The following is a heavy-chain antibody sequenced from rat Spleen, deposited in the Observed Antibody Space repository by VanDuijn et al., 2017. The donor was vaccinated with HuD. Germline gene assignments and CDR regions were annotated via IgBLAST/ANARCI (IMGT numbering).Heavy chain of an antibody. D-gene: IGHD1-9*01. J-gene: IGHJ2*01. V-gene: IGHV5-31*01. CDR3: TREGGYYGYNYPYYFDY. CDR2: ITNTGANT. CDR1: GFTINNYW. Sequence: EVQLVESGGGLVQPGRSLKLSCVASGFTINNYWMTWIRQAPGKGLEWVASITNTGANTYYPDSVKGRFTISRDNAKSTLYLQRNSLRSEDTATYYCTREGGYYGYNYPYYFDYWGQGVMVTVSS.